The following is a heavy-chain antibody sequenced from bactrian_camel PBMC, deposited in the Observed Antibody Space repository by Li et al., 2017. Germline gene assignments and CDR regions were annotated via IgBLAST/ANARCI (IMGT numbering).Heavy chain of an antibody. CDR1: GNTYSVDC. V-gene: IGHV3S53*01. Sequence: QVQLVESGGGSVQAGGSLTLACAVSGNTYSVDCMRWFRQAPGEEREEIATIRSDGRTSYADSVKGRFTISKDNAENTLYLQMNSLKPEDTVMYYCAAGQIGYALGTGGTRCSRDYWGQGTQVTVS. CDR2: IRSDGRT. CDR3: AAGQIGYALGTGGTRCSRDY. J-gene: IGHJ4*01. D-gene: IGHD3*01.